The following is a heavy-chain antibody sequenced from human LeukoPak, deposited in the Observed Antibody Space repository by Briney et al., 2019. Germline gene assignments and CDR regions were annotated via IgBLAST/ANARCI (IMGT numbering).Heavy chain of an antibody. D-gene: IGHD1-26*01. CDR3: ARDRPDAVGAKDY. CDR2: ISTSSSSK. Sequence: GGSLRLSCAASGFSFRTYSMNWVRQAPGKGLEWVSYISTSSSSKYYADSAKGRFTISRDDAKNSLYLQMNSLRDEETAVYYCARDRPDAVGAKDYWGQGTLVTVSS. CDR1: GFSFRTYS. J-gene: IGHJ4*02. V-gene: IGHV3-48*02.